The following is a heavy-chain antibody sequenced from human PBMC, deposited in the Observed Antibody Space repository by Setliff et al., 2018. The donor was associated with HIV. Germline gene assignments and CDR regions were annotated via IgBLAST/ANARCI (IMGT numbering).Heavy chain of an antibody. Sequence: SETLSLTCTVSGGSINSTSYYWGWIRQPPGNGLEWIGSIYHTGSTYYNPPLKSRVTISVDTYKNQSSLRLSSVAAGDTDVYYCARSIVPVASGYYYFEYWGQGTLVTVSS. CDR3: ARSIVPVASGYYYFEY. CDR1: GGSINSTSYY. CDR2: IYHTGST. J-gene: IGHJ4*02. V-gene: IGHV4-39*01. D-gene: IGHD3-3*01.